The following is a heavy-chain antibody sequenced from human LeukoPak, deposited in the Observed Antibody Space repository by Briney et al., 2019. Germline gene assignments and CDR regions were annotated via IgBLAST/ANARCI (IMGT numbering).Heavy chain of an antibody. J-gene: IGHJ5*02. Sequence: GESLKISCKGSGYSFTTYWIGWVRQTPGRGLEWMGIIYPGDSATRYSPSFQGQVTFSADKSINTAYLQWSSLKASDTAMYYCAKHGSGYEPDHWGQGTLVTVSS. CDR2: IYPGDSAT. CDR3: AKHGSGYEPDH. V-gene: IGHV5-51*01. CDR1: GYSFTTYW. D-gene: IGHD5-12*01.